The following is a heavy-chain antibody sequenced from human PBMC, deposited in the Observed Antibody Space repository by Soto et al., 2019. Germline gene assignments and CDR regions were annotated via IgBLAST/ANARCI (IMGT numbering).Heavy chain of an antibody. CDR3: ARELAAPLGWFDP. CDR2: VYRGGDT. V-gene: IGHV3-53*01. J-gene: IGHJ5*02. D-gene: IGHD3-16*01. Sequence: GGSLRLSCVASGFTVSSNYMSWVRQAPGKGLEWVSVVYRGGDTYYAESVKGRFTISRDNSKNTLYLQMNSLRAEDTAVYYCARELAAPLGWFDPWGQGTLVTVSS. CDR1: GFTVSSNY.